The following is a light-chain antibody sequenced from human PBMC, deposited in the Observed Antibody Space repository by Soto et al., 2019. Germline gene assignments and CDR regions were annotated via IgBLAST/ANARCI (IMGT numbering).Light chain of an antibody. Sequence: QSALTQPASVSGSPGQSITISCTGTSSDVGGYNYVSWYQQHPGKAPKLMIYEVSNRPSGVSNRFSGPKSGNTASLTISGLQAEDEADYYCSSYTSSSTPYVFGSATKVTVL. J-gene: IGLJ1*01. V-gene: IGLV2-14*01. CDR1: SSDVGGYNY. CDR3: SSYTSSSTPYV. CDR2: EVS.